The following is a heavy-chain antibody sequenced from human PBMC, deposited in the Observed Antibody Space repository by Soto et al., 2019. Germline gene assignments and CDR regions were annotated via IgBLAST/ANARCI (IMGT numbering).Heavy chain of an antibody. CDR3: AKDRYRQWPINWFDP. J-gene: IGHJ5*02. V-gene: IGHV3-23*01. Sequence: HPGGSLRLSCAASGFTFSSYAMSWVRQAPGKGQEWVSAISGSGGSTYYADSVKGRFTISRDNSKNTLYLQMNSLRAEDTAVYYCAKDRYRQWPINWFDPWGQGTLVTVSS. D-gene: IGHD6-19*01. CDR2: ISGSGGST. CDR1: GFTFSSYA.